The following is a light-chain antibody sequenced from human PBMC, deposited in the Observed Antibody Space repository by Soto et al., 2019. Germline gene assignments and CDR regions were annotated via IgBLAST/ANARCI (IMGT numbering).Light chain of an antibody. J-gene: IGLJ3*02. CDR2: SND. Sequence: QSLLTQPPSASGTPGQRVTISCSGSSSNIGNTYVNWYQQFPGTAPKLLIFSNDHRPSGVPDRFSGSKSGTSAYLAISGLRSEDEADYYCAAWDDSLRGHWAFGGGTKLTVL. CDR1: SSNIGNTY. CDR3: AAWDDSLRGHWA. V-gene: IGLV1-47*02.